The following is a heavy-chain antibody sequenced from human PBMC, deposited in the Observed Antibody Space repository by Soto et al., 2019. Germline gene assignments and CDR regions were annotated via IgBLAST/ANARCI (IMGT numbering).Heavy chain of an antibody. CDR3: ARGPLRNWFDP. CDR2: INAGNGNT. D-gene: IGHD5-12*01. Sequence: ASVKVSSKASGYNSTSFAMHWVRQAPGQRLEWMGWINAGNGNTKYSQKFQGRVTITKNTSASTAYMELSSLRSEDTAVYYCARGPLRNWFDPWGQGTLVTVSS. V-gene: IGHV1-3*01. J-gene: IGHJ5*02. CDR1: GYNSTSFA.